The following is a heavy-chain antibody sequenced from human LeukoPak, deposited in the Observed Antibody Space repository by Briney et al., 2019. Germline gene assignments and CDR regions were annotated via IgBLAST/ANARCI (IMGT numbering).Heavy chain of an antibody. V-gene: IGHV4-30-2*01. D-gene: IGHD3-10*01. CDR2: IYHSGST. J-gene: IGHJ4*02. CDR1: GGSISSGGYS. Sequence: SETLSLTCAVSGGSISSGGYSWSWIRQPPGEGLEWIGYIYHSGSTYYNPSLKSRVTISVDRSKNQFSLKLSSVTAADTAVYYCARARYYGSGSYWQYYFDYWGQGTLVTVSS. CDR3: ARARYYGSGSYWQYYFDY.